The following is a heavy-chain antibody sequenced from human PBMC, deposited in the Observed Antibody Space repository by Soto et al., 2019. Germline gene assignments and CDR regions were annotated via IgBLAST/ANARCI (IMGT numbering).Heavy chain of an antibody. Sequence: SETLSLTCSVSGGSISSGYWTCIRHPPGKGLEWIGYIYLGGSINYNPSLKNRVIISVDTAKNQFSLSLSSVTAADTAVYYCARVSSDYFDYWGQGTLVTVAS. V-gene: IGHV4-59*01. CDR2: IYLGGSI. CDR1: GGSISSGY. CDR3: ARVSSDYFDY. J-gene: IGHJ4*02.